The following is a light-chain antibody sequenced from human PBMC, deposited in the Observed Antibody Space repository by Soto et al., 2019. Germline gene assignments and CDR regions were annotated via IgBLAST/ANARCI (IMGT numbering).Light chain of an antibody. V-gene: IGLV4-69*01. J-gene: IGLJ3*02. Sequence: QSVLTQSPSASASLGASVKLTCTLSSGHNSYAIAWHQQQPEKGPRYLMKVNSDGSHSKGDRIPDRFSGSSSGAERYLTISSLQSEDEADYYCQTWSTDIRVFGGGTKVTVL. CDR1: SGHNSYA. CDR2: VNSDGSH. CDR3: QTWSTDIRV.